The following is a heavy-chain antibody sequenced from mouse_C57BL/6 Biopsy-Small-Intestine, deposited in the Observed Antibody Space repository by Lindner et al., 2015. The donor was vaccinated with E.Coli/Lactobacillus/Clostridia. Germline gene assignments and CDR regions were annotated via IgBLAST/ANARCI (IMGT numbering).Heavy chain of an antibody. V-gene: IGHV1-81*01. J-gene: IGHJ3*01. Sequence: SVKVSCKASGGTFSGYGFSWVRQAPRQGLEWLGGIIPIFGTSTYAQKFQDRVTVTADESTTTAYMVLSSLRSDDTAVYYCVAGGLMWPDFDYWGQGTLVSVS. D-gene: IGHD6-1*01. CDR3: VAGGLMWPDFDY. CDR2: IIPIFGTS. CDR1: GGTFSGYG.